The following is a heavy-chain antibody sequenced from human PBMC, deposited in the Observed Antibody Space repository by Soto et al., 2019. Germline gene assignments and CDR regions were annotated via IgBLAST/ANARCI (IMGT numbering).Heavy chain of an antibody. CDR1: GFTFSNAW. CDR2: IRSQGDGGTA. CDR3: ITAPLR. Sequence: QLVESGGGVVKPGMSLRLTCAASGFTFSNAWMTWVRQPPGKGLERVGLIRSQGDGGTADYAAPVRGRFTISRADSQNMVFLHMDSLKPEDIAVYYCITAPLRWGQGTLVTVSS. V-gene: IGHV3-15*01. J-gene: IGHJ4*02.